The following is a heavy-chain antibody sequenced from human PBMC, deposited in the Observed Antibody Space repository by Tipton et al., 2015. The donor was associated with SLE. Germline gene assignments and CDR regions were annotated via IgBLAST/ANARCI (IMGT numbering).Heavy chain of an antibody. D-gene: IGHD3-3*01. CDR1: GGSISSYY. Sequence: TLSLTCTVSGGSISSYYWSWIRQSPGKGLECIGYMYYSGSTNSNPSLKSRVTISVDTSKNQFSLKLSSVTAADTAVYYCARGFTFPASWGQGTLVSVSS. CDR3: ARGFTFPAS. J-gene: IGHJ4*02. V-gene: IGHV4-59*12. CDR2: MYYSGST.